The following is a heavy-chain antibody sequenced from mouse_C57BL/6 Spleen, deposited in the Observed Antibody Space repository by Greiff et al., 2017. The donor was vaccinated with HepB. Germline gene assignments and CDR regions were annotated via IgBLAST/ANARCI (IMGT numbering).Heavy chain of an antibody. V-gene: IGHV1-7*01. CDR1: GYTFTSYW. CDR2: INPSSGYT. D-gene: IGHD2-4*01. CDR3: ERYDYDENAMDY. Sequence: QVQLQQSGAELAKPGASVKLSCKASGYTFTSYWMHWVKQRPGQGLEWIGYINPSSGYTKYNQKFKDKATLTADKSSRTAYMQLSSLTYEDSAVYYCERYDYDENAMDYWGQGTSVTVSS. J-gene: IGHJ4*01.